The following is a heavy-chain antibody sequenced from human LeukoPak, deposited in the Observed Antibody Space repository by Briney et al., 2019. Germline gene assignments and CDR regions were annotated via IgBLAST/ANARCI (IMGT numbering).Heavy chain of an antibody. CDR1: GFTFSAYS. J-gene: IGHJ4*02. CDR3: ARGSEDIVVVPATIEADY. V-gene: IGHV3-21*01. D-gene: IGHD2-2*02. CDR2: ISSSSSYI. Sequence: GGSLRLSCVASGFTFSAYSMNWVRQAPRKGLEWVSSISSSSSYIYYADSVKGRFTISRDNAKNSLYLQMNSLRAEDTAVYYCARGSEDIVVVPATIEADYWGQGTLVTVSS.